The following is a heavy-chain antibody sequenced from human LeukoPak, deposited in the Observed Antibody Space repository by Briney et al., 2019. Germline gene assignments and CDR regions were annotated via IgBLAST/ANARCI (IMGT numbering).Heavy chain of an antibody. J-gene: IGHJ6*03. V-gene: IGHV1-58*02. CDR2: IVVGSGNT. Sequence: TSVKVSCKASGFTFTSSAMQWVRQARGQRLEWIGWIVVGSGNTNYAQKFQERVTITRDMSTSTAYMELNSLRSEDTAVYYCAADSTGVVPALPYYYYYMDVWGKGTTVTVSS. D-gene: IGHD2-2*01. CDR3: AADSTGVVPALPYYYYYMDV. CDR1: GFTFTSSA.